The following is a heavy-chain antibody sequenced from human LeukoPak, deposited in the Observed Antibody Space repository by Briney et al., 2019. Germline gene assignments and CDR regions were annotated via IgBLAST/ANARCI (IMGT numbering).Heavy chain of an antibody. D-gene: IGHD1-26*01. CDR1: GFTFSSYA. CDR2: ISGTGSHI. J-gene: IGHJ4*02. Sequence: GGSLRLSCAASGFTFSSYAMSWVRQAPGKGLEWVSSISGTGSHIYSADSMKGRFIISRDNAKNSLYLQMNSLRAEDTAVYYCARDQGGGTSYWGQGTLVTVSS. CDR3: ARDQGGGTSY. V-gene: IGHV3-21*01.